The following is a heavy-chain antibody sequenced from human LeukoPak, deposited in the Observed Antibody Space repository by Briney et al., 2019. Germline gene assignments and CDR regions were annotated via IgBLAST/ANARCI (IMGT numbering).Heavy chain of an antibody. Sequence: NPSETLSLTWTVSDGSISSYCWNWIRQPPGKGLEWIGDIYYSGSTNYNTSLKTRFTISVDTSKNQFSLKLNSLTAADTAVYYCARSNGITMVRGVIVWFDPWGQGTLVTVSS. J-gene: IGHJ5*02. CDR3: ARSNGITMVRGVIVWFDP. CDR1: DGSISSYC. D-gene: IGHD3-10*01. V-gene: IGHV4-59*01. CDR2: IYYSGST.